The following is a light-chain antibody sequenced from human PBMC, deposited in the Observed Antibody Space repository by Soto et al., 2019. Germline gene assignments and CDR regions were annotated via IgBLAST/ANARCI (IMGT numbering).Light chain of an antibody. CDR1: QTINSN. J-gene: IGKJ2*01. Sequence: EIVMTQSPATLSVSPGERATVSCRASQTINSNLAWYQQKPGQAPRLLIHGASTRATGVAARFSGSGSGTEFTLTISSLQSEDFAVYYCQQYHNWPPQYTFGQGTKLQI. CDR2: GAS. V-gene: IGKV3-15*01. CDR3: QQYHNWPPQYT.